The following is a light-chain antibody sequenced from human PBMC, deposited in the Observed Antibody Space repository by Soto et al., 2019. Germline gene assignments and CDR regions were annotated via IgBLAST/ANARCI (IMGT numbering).Light chain of an antibody. Sequence: VVLTQAPGTMSLSPGERETLSCRASQSFSSSNFAWYQPKPGQPPKLIVYSASRRATGIPDRVSGCGDGTDFHLTIRRLEPGDQAVYYCRPYGCSPPVTFCGGT. CDR2: SAS. J-gene: IGKJ4*02. CDR1: QSFSSSN. V-gene: IGKV3-20*01. CDR3: RPYGCSPPVT.